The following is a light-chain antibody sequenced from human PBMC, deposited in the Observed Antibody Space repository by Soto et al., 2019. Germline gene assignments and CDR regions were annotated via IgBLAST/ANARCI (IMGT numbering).Light chain of an antibody. J-gene: IGKJ1*01. CDR3: QQYSSSPWA. CDR2: AAS. Sequence: EIVLTQSPGTLSLSPGERATLSCRASQSVPSNFLAWFQQKPGQAPSLLIYAASSSAGIPERFSGGGSGSDFTLTISRLEPEDFAVYYCQQYSSSPWAFGQGTKVEIK. V-gene: IGKV3-20*01. CDR1: QSVPSNF.